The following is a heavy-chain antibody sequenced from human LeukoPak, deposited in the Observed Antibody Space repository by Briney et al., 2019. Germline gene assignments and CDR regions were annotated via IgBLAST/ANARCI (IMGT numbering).Heavy chain of an antibody. J-gene: IGHJ5*02. CDR2: IYYSGST. CDR3: ARPVPSRLGWFDP. V-gene: IGHV4-39*01. CDR1: GGSISSSSYY. Sequence: TETLSLTCTVSGGSISSSSYYWGWIRQPPGKGLEWIGNIYYSGSTYYSPSLKSRVTISVDTSKNQFSLKLSSVTAADTAVYYCARPVPSRLGWFDPWGQGTLVTVSS. D-gene: IGHD1-1*01.